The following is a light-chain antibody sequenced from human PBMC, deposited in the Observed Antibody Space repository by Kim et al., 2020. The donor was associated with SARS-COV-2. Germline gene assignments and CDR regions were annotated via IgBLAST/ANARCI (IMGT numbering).Light chain of an antibody. CDR3: ISYASTRSYV. V-gene: IGLV2-14*04. CDR2: DVN. CDR1: SSDVGAYND. Sequence: GQSITISCTGTSSDVGAYNDVSWYQQHPSKAPKLMIFDVNQRPSGLSDRFSGSKSGNTASLTISGLQAEDEADYYCISYASTRSYVFGTGTKVTVL. J-gene: IGLJ1*01.